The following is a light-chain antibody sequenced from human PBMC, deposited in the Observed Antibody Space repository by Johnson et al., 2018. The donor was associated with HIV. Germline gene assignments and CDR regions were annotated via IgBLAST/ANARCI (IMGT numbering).Light chain of an antibody. Sequence: QSVLTQPPSVSAAPGQKVTISCSGSSSNIGNNYVSWYQQLPGTAPKLLIYENNKRPSGIPDRFSGSKSGTSATLGITGLQTGDEADYYCGTWDSSLSAGPRHVVGTGNKVTVL. V-gene: IGLV1-51*02. CDR2: ENN. CDR3: GTWDSSLSAGPRHV. J-gene: IGLJ1*01. CDR1: SSNIGNNY.